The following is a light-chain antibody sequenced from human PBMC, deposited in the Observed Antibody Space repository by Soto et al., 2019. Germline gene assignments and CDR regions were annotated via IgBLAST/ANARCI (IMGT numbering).Light chain of an antibody. CDR1: QSLVYSDGNTY. V-gene: IGKV2-30*01. CDR3: MQGTHWPIT. J-gene: IGKJ5*01. CDR2: KVS. Sequence: VVLTQSPLSLPVTLGRPASISCRSSQSLVYSDGNTYLTWFQQRPGRSPRRLIYKVSNRDSGVPARFSGSGSGTDFALKISRVEAEDVGVYYCMQGTHWPITFGQGTRLEIK.